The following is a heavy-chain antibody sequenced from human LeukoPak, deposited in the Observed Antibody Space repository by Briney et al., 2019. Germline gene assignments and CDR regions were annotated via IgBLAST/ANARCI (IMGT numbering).Heavy chain of an antibody. CDR1: GYIFTSYG. V-gene: IGHV1-46*01. J-gene: IGHJ4*02. D-gene: IGHD4-17*01. Sequence: ASVKVSCKASGYIFTSYGVSWVRQAPGQGLEWMGIINPSGGSTSYAQKFQGRVTMTRDMSTSTVYMELSSLRSEDTAVYYCARGSHDYGDYAHYWGQGTLVTVSS. CDR3: ARGSHDYGDYAHY. CDR2: INPSGGST.